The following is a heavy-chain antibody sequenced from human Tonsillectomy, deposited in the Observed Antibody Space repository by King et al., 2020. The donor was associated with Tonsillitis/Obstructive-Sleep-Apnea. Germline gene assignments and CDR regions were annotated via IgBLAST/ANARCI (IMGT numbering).Heavy chain of an antibody. CDR2: IYYSGST. CDR3: ARGYQLLSYYYYYYMDV. CDR1: GGSISSYY. Sequence: QLQESGPGLVKPSETLSLTCTVSGGSISSYYWSWIRQPPVNGLEWIGYIYYSGSTNYNPSLKSRVTISVDTSKNQFSLKLSSVTAADTAVYYCARGYQLLSYYYYYYMDVWGKGTTVTVSS. J-gene: IGHJ6*03. D-gene: IGHD2-2*01. V-gene: IGHV4-59*01.